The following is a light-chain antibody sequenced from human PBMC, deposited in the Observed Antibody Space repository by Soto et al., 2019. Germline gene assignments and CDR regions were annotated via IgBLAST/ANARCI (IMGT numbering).Light chain of an antibody. CDR3: QQTYSTLYT. Sequence: DIQMTQSPSSQSASVGDRVTITCRASQTISRYLNWYQHKPGKAPKLLIYLASSLQSGVPSRFSGSGSGTDYTLTISSLQPEDFATYYCQQTYSTLYTFGQGTKLDIK. CDR2: LAS. CDR1: QTISRY. J-gene: IGKJ2*01. V-gene: IGKV1-39*01.